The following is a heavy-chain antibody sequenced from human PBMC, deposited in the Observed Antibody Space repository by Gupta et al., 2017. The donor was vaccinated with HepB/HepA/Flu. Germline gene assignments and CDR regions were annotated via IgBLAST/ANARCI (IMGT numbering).Heavy chain of an antibody. J-gene: IGHJ3*02. Sequence: QVQLVQSGAEVKKPGSSVKVSCKASGGTVSSYAISWVRQAPGQGLEWMGGIIPIFGTANYAQKFQGRVTITADESTSTAYMELSSLRSEDTAVYYCARDIVVVPAAMGAFDIWGQGTMVTVSS. D-gene: IGHD2-2*01. CDR3: ARDIVVVPAAMGAFDI. CDR2: IIPIFGTA. CDR1: GGTVSSYA. V-gene: IGHV1-69*01.